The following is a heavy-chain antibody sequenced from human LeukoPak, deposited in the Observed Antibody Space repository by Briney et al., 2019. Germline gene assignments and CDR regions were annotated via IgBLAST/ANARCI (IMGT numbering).Heavy chain of an antibody. CDR3: ARVSSGATTVDY. V-gene: IGHV4-4*02. D-gene: IGHD1-26*01. J-gene: IGHJ4*02. CDR2: IYHSGST. Sequence: PSETLSLTCTVSGGSISSSNWWSWVRQPPGKGLEWIGEIYHSGSTNYNPSLKSRVTISVDKSKNQFSLKLSSVTAADTAVYYCARVSSGATTVDYWGQGTLVTASS. CDR1: GGSISSSNW.